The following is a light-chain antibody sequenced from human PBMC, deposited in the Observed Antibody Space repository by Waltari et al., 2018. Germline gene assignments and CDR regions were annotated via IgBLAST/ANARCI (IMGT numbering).Light chain of an antibody. CDR2: AAS. CDR3: QQYSTFPPT. V-gene: IGKV1-16*02. J-gene: IGKJ4*01. Sequence: CRASQAISTFLAWFQLKPWKAPKSLIYAASTLQTGVSSNFSGSGSGTDFTLTISSLQPGDCATYYCQQYSTFPPTFGGGTRVEI. CDR1: QAISTF.